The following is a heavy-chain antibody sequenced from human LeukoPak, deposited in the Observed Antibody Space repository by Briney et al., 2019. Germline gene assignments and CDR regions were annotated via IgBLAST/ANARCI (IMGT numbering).Heavy chain of an antibody. CDR2: ISGSGGST. J-gene: IGHJ4*02. CDR1: GFTFSSYA. D-gene: IGHD3-22*01. V-gene: IGHV3-23*01. Sequence: PGGSLRLSCAASGFTFSSYAMSWVRQAPGKGLEWVSAISGSGGSTYYADSVKGRFTISRDNSKNTLYLQMNSLRAEDTAVYYCARDYYDSSGYPHLDYWGQGTLVTVSS. CDR3: ARDYYDSSGYPHLDY.